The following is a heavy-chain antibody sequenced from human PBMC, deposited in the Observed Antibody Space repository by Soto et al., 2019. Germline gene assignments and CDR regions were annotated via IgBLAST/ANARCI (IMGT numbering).Heavy chain of an antibody. Sequence: QVQLVQSGAEVKKPGSSVKVSCKASGGTFSSYAISWVRQAPGQGLEWMGGIIPIFGTANYAQKFQGRVTITADESTSTAHMELSSLRSEDTAVYYCAHIGRYGYGPELPFDYWGQGTLVTVSS. D-gene: IGHD5-18*01. CDR2: IIPIFGTA. CDR3: AHIGRYGYGPELPFDY. CDR1: GGTFSSYA. J-gene: IGHJ4*02. V-gene: IGHV1-69*12.